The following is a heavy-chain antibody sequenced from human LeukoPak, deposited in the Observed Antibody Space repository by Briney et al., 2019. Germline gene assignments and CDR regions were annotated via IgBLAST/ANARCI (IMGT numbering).Heavy chain of an antibody. CDR1: GGSISSSNW. CDR3: ARLAYSSSCFDY. V-gene: IGHV4-4*02. D-gene: IGHD6-13*01. Sequence: NPSGTLSLTCAVSGGSISSSNWWSWVRQPPGKGLEWIGSIYYSGSTYYNPSLKSRVTISVDTSKNQFSLKLSSVTAADTAVYYCARLAYSSSCFDYWGQGTLVTVSS. J-gene: IGHJ4*02. CDR2: IYYSGST.